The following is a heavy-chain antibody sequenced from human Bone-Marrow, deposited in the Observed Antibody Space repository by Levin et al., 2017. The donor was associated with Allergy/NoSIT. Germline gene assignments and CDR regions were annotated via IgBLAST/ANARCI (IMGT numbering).Heavy chain of an antibody. Sequence: QAGGSLRLSCAASGFTFSSYGMHWVRQAPGKGLEWVAVIWYDGSNKYYADSVKGRFTISRDNSKNTLYLQMNSLRAEDTAVYYCARDVGAWDGLYYYYYGMDVWGQGTTVTVSS. D-gene: IGHD1-26*01. V-gene: IGHV3-33*01. CDR2: IWYDGSNK. CDR3: ARDVGAWDGLYYYYYGMDV. J-gene: IGHJ6*02. CDR1: GFTFSSYG.